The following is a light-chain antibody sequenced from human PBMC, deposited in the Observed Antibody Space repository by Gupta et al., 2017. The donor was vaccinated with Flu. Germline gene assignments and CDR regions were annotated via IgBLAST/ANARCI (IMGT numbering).Light chain of an antibody. Sequence: GTLSLSPVERATLSCRTSQSVSSDYVAWYRQKPGQAPRLLIYGASSRATGIPDRFSGSASGTDFTLTISRLEPEDFAVYYCQLYVSSAKTFGQGTTLEV. CDR1: QSVSSDY. CDR3: QLYVSSAKT. V-gene: IGKV3-20*01. J-gene: IGKJ2*01. CDR2: GAS.